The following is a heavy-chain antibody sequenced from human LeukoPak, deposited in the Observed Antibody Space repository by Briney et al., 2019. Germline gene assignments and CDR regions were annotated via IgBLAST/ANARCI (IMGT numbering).Heavy chain of an antibody. J-gene: IGHJ5*02. CDR2: ISSSSSYI. V-gene: IGHV3-21*01. Sequence: GGSLRLSCAASGFTFSSYSMNWVRQAPGKGLEWVSSISSSSSYIYYADSVKGRFTISRDNAKNSLYLQMNSLRAEDTAVYYCARDRVEAARPDWFDPWGQGTLVTVSS. D-gene: IGHD6-6*01. CDR1: GFTFSSYS. CDR3: ARDRVEAARPDWFDP.